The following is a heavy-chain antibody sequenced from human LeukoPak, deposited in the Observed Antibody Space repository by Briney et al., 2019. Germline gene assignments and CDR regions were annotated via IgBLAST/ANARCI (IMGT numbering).Heavy chain of an antibody. CDR2: ISSSSSYI. Sequence: GGSLRLSCAASGFTFSSYSMNWVRQAPGKGLEWVSSISSSSSYIYYADSVKGRFTISRDNAKNSLCLQMNSLRAEDTAVYYCARDRRITGTNFDYWGQGTLVTVSS. CDR1: GFTFSSYS. D-gene: IGHD1-20*01. J-gene: IGHJ4*02. CDR3: ARDRRITGTNFDY. V-gene: IGHV3-21*01.